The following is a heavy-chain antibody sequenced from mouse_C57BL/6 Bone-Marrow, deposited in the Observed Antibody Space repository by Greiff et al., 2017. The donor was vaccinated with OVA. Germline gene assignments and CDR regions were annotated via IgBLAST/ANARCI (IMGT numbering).Heavy chain of an antibody. CDR3: ARADYYGSSYDAMDY. J-gene: IGHJ4*01. D-gene: IGHD1-1*01. CDR2: LYPGSGNT. Sequence: VKLVESGAELVRPGASVKLSCKASGYTFTDYYINWVKQRPGQGLEWIARLYPGSGNTYYNEKFKGKATLTADKSSSTAYMQLSSLTSEDSAVYFCARADYYGSSYDAMDYWGQGTSVTVSS. V-gene: IGHV1-76*01. CDR1: GYTFTDYY.